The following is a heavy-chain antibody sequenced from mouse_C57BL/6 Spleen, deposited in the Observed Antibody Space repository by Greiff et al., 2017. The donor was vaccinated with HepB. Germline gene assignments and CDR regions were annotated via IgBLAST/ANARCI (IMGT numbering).Heavy chain of an antibody. Sequence: QVQLQQPGAELVRPGSSVKLSCKASGYTFTSYWMHWVKQRPIQGLEWIGNIDPSDSETHYNQKFKDKATLTVDKSSSTAYMQLSSLTSEDSAVYYCARGGNYGEPYAMDYWGQGTSVTVSS. CDR3: ARGGNYGEPYAMDY. CDR2: IDPSDSET. V-gene: IGHV1-52*01. CDR1: GYTFTSYW. D-gene: IGHD2-1*01. J-gene: IGHJ4*01.